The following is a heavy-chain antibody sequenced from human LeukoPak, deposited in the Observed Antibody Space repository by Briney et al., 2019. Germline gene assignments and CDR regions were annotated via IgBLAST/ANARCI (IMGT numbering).Heavy chain of an antibody. Sequence: TGGSLRLSCAASGFTFSSYGMAWVRQAPGKGLEWVSGMNGNGGRIYYADSVKGRFTISRDNSKNTLYLQMNSLRAEDTAVYYCVKVAPSDYYDTTGYWGDHWGQGTLVTVSS. CDR1: GFTFSSYG. V-gene: IGHV3-23*01. CDR2: MNGNGGRI. J-gene: IGHJ4*02. CDR3: VKVAPSDYYDTTGYWGDH. D-gene: IGHD3-22*01.